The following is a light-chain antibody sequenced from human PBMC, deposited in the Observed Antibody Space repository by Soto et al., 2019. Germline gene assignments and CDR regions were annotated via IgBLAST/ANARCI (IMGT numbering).Light chain of an antibody. CDR1: QTIGTY. V-gene: IGKV1-39*01. CDR3: QQSFIFTWP. CDR2: AAS. Sequence: DIQMTQSPSSLSAAVGDRVTMNCRASQTIGTYLNWYQQNPGKAPNLLIHAASSLQSGVPSRFSGNGSGTDFTLTITILQPEDVTHYCCQQSFIFTWPFGQGTKVDIK. J-gene: IGKJ1*01.